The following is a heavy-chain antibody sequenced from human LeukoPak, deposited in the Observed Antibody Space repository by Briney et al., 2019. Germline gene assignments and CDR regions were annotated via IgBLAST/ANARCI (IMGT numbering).Heavy chain of an antibody. D-gene: IGHD6-19*01. V-gene: IGHV1-2*02. Sequence: ASVKVSCKASGYTFTGYYMHWVRQAPGQGLEWMGWINPNSGGTNYAQKFQGRVTMTRDTSISTAYMELSRLRSDDTAVYYCARDISPQGLARGDFAFDIWGQGTMVTVSS. J-gene: IGHJ3*02. CDR1: GYTFTGYY. CDR2: INPNSGGT. CDR3: ARDISPQGLARGDFAFDI.